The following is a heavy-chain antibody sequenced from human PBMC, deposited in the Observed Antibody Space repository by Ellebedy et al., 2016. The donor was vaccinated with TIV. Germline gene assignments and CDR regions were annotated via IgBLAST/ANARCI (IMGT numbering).Heavy chain of an antibody. D-gene: IGHD5-24*01. V-gene: IGHV3-30*18. CDR2: VSYVGNNK. J-gene: IGHJ5*02. CDR1: GFTFSNYG. CDR3: AKDAREKARISWEHDS. Sequence: GKSLKISCAASGFTFSNYGMHWVRQAPGKGLEWVATVSYVGNNKNYADSVKGRFTISRDNSDNTLYLYMNSLRFDDTAVYYCAKDAREKARISWEHDSWGQGTLVTVSS.